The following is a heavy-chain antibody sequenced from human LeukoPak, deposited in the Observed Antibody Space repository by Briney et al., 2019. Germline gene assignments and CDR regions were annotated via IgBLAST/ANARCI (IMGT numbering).Heavy chain of an antibody. J-gene: IGHJ3*02. CDR3: ARHQELGFYDAFDI. Sequence: SETLSLTCTVSGASISSYYWSWIRQPPGKGLGWIGYIYYSGSTNYNPSLKSRVTISIGTSKNQFSLKLDSVTAADTAMYYCARHQELGFYDAFDIWGQGTMLTVSS. CDR2: IYYSGST. CDR1: GASISSYY. V-gene: IGHV4-59*08. D-gene: IGHD7-27*01.